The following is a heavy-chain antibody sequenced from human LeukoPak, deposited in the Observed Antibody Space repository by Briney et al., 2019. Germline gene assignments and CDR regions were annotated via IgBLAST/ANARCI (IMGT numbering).Heavy chain of an antibody. V-gene: IGHV3-30*01. J-gene: IGHJ6*03. CDR1: GFTFSSYA. CDR2: ISYDGSNK. Sequence: GGSLTLSCAASGFTFSSYAMHWVRQAPGKGLEGVAVISYDGSNKYYADSVKGRFTISRDNSKNTLYLQMNSLRAEDTAVYYCARDSAVGLGYYYYYMDVWGKGTTVTVSS. CDR3: ARDSAVGLGYYYYYMDV. D-gene: IGHD3-16*01.